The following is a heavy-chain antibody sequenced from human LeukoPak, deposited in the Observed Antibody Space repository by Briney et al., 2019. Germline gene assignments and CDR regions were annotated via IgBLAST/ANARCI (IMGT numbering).Heavy chain of an antibody. J-gene: IGHJ3*01. CDR3: ARLGTTFDAFDL. CDR2: IHYSGGT. CDR1: GGSITSYH. V-gene: IGHV4-59*13. D-gene: IGHD2/OR15-2a*01. Sequence: SETLSLTCTVSGGSITSYHWGCIRQPPGKGLELMGCIHYSGGTNYNPSLRSRLTISIDSSKNQFSLTLNSATAADTAVYYCARLGTTFDAFDLWGQGTMITVSS.